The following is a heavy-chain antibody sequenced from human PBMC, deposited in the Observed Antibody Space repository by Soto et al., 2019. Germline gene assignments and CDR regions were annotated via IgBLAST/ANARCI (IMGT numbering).Heavy chain of an antibody. CDR2: INAHSGGT. V-gene: IGHV1-2*02. Sequence: ASVKVSWKSSVFSFTGYSIHWLHPAPGQGLEWMGWINAHSGGTEYAQKFQGRVTLTRDTSIATAYLTLTSLTSDDTALYYCAKDLTRQLAYWLDPWGQGTLVNVS. J-gene: IGHJ5*02. CDR1: VFSFTGYS. CDR3: AKDLTRQLAYWLDP. D-gene: IGHD6-6*01.